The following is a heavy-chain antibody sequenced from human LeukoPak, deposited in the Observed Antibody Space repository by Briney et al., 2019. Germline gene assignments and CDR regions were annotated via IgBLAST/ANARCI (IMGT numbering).Heavy chain of an antibody. CDR2: IAYDGSRA. V-gene: IGHV3-33*01. CDR3: TRYNNDHFDY. Sequence: GGSLRLSCAGSGFTFGGYGMHWFRQTPGKGLEWVAVIAYDGSRAFYADSVRGRFTISRDNSKNTMSVQTDDLRAEDTAVYYCTRYNNDHFDYWGQGTLVTVSS. CDR1: GFTFGGYG. D-gene: IGHD1-14*01. J-gene: IGHJ4*02.